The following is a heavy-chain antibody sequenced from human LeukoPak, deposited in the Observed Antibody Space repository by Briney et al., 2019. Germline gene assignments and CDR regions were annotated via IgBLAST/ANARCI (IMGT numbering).Heavy chain of an antibody. Sequence: PGRSLRLSCAASGFTFSSYGMHWVRQAPGKGLEWVAVIWYDGSNKYYADSVKGRFTISRDNSKNTLYLQMNSLRAEDTAVYYCARDRYYDSSGYPFDYWGQGTLATVSS. CDR2: IWYDGSNK. D-gene: IGHD3-22*01. CDR1: GFTFSSYG. V-gene: IGHV3-33*01. J-gene: IGHJ4*02. CDR3: ARDRYYDSSGYPFDY.